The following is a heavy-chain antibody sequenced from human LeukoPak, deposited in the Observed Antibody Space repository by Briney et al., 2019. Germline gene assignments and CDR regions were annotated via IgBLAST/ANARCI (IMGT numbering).Heavy chain of an antibody. D-gene: IGHD2-15*01. CDR3: AKLPIVVVVAATWWFDP. CDR2: IIGSGVST. CDR1: GFTFGSYA. J-gene: IGHJ5*02. Sequence: GGSLRLSWAAAGFTFGSYAMSWVRQAPGKGLEWVSCIIGSGVSTSCAASVKGRFTISRDNSKTTLYLQMNSLRAEDTAVYYCAKLPIVVVVAATWWFDPWGQGTLVTVSS. V-gene: IGHV3-23*01.